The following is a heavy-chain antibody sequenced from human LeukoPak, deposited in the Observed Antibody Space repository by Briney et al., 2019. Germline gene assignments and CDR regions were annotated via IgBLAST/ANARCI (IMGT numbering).Heavy chain of an antibody. D-gene: IGHD2-21*02. CDR2: INIDGSDI. Sequence: QSGGSLRLSCAASGFTFSSYWMFWVRQAPGKGLVWVSRINIDGSDITYADSVKGRFTISRDNAKNTLYLQMNSLRAEDTAVYYCAKDLHCGGNCYSDYWGQGTLVTVSS. V-gene: IGHV3-74*01. J-gene: IGHJ4*02. CDR3: AKDLHCGGNCYSDY. CDR1: GFTFSSYW.